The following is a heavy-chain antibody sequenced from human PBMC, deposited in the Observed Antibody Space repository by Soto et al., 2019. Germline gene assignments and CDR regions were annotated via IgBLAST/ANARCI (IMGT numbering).Heavy chain of an antibody. CDR3: ARVRGAVVVTADWYVDL. V-gene: IGHV4-61*01. CDR2: IYYSGST. CDR1: GGSVSSGSYY. J-gene: IGHJ2*01. Sequence: QVQLQESGPGLVKPSETLSLTCTVSGGSVSSGSYYWSWIRQPPGKGLEWIGYIYYSGSTNYNPSLKSRVTLSVDTSKNQFSLKLSSVTAADTAVYYCARVRGAVVVTADWYVDLWGRGTLVTVSS. D-gene: IGHD2-21*02.